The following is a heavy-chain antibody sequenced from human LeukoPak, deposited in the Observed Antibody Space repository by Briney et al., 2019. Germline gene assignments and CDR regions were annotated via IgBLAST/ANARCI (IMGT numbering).Heavy chain of an antibody. V-gene: IGHV3-66*04. D-gene: IGHD3-22*01. Sequence: GWSLRLSCAASGFTVSTNYMSWVRQAPGKGLDWVSVIYSNGDTNYADSAKGRFTISRDSSKNTLYLQMSSLRAEDTAVYFCARRHYDRTGYYYVDWGQGTLVTVSS. J-gene: IGHJ4*02. CDR2: IYSNGDT. CDR1: GFTVSTNY. CDR3: ARRHYDRTGYYYVD.